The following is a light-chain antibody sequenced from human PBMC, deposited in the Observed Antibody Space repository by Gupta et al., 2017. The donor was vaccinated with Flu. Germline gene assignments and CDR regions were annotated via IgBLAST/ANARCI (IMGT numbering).Light chain of an antibody. Sequence: EIVFTQAPLTLSLSSGERATLSCRASQSVSGYLAWYQQKPGQAPMLLIYDASNLATGIPARFSGSGSGTDFTLTISSLEPEDFAVYYCQQRSNWPRTFGQGTKVEIK. CDR3: QQRSNWPRT. CDR1: QSVSGY. J-gene: IGKJ1*01. V-gene: IGKV3-11*01. CDR2: DAS.